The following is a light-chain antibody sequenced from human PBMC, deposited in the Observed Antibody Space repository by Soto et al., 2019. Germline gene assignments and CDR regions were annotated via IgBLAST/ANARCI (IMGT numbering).Light chain of an antibody. CDR3: QQYNDWPPVYT. V-gene: IGKV3-15*01. CDR1: QSVRTN. Sequence: EIVMTQSPATLSVSPGERVTLSCRASQSVRTNLAWYQQKPGQAPRRLIYGASTRATGVPARFSGCGSGTEFTLTISSLQSEDFAIYFCQQYNDWPPVYTFGQGTKLEFK. J-gene: IGKJ2*01. CDR2: GAS.